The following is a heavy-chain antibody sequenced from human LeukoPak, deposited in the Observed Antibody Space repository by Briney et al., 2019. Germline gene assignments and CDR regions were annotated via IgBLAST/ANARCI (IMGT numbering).Heavy chain of an antibody. CDR2: TSAYNGNT. V-gene: IGHV1-18*04. CDR1: GYTFTSYG. CDR3: ARHPHQQQLSPYYFDY. D-gene: IGHD6-13*01. J-gene: IGHJ4*02. Sequence: ASVTVSCKASGYTFTSYGISWVRQAPGQGLEWMGWTSAYNGNTNYAQKLQGRVTMNTDTSTSTAYMELRSLRSDDTAVYYCARHPHQQQLSPYYFDYWGQGTLVTVSS.